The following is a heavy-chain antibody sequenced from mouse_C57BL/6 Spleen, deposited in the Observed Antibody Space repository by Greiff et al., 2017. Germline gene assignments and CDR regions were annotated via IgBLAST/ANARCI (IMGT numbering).Heavy chain of an antibody. J-gene: IGHJ1*03. V-gene: IGHV1-50*01. CDR2: IDPSDSYT. CDR3: ARDEGVYFDG. CDR1: GYTFTSYW. Sequence: QVQLQQPGAELVKPGASVKLSCKASGYTFTSYWMQWVKQRPGQGLEWMGEIDPSDSYTNYNQKFQGKATLTVDTSSSTAYMQLSSLTSADSAVYYCARDEGVYFDGWGTGTTVTVAA.